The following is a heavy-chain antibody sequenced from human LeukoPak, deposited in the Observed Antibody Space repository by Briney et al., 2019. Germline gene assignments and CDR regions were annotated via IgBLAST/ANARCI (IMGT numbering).Heavy chain of an antibody. J-gene: IGHJ3*02. V-gene: IGHV3-64*01. Sequence: PGGSLRLSCAASGFTFSSYAMHWVRQAPGKGLEYVSAISSNGGSTYYANSVKGRFTISRDNSKNTLYLQMGSLRAEDMAVYYCARGGWVVVAATLGAFDIWGQGTMVTVSS. D-gene: IGHD2-15*01. CDR1: GFTFSSYA. CDR3: ARGGWVVVAATLGAFDI. CDR2: ISSNGGST.